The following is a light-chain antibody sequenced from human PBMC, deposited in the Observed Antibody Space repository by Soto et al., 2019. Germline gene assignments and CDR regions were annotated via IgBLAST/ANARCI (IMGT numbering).Light chain of an antibody. V-gene: IGKV3-20*01. J-gene: IGKJ1*01. CDR2: GAS. Sequence: EIVLTQSPGTLSLSPGERATLSCRASQSVSSRLAWYQQKPGQAPRLLISGASSRATGIPDRFSGSGSGTDFTLTISRLEPEDFAVYYCQQYGSSGTFGQGTKVDNK. CDR3: QQYGSSGT. CDR1: QSVSSR.